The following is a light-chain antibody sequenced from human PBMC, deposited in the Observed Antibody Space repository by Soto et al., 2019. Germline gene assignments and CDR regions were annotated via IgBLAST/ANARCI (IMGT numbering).Light chain of an antibody. Sequence: EIVMTQSPATPSVSPGERATLSCRASQSVSSNLAWYQQKPGQAPRLLIYGASSRATGIPVRFSGSGFGTEFTLTISSLQSEDFAVYYCQQYNNWPLTFGQGTRLEIK. V-gene: IGKV3-15*01. CDR2: GAS. CDR3: QQYNNWPLT. CDR1: QSVSSN. J-gene: IGKJ5*01.